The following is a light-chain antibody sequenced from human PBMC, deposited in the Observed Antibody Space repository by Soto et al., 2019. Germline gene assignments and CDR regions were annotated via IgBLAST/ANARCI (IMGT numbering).Light chain of an antibody. CDR3: QQYGRSPGT. CDR2: GAS. CDR1: QSVSSSY. Sequence: EIVLTQSPGTLSLSPGERATLSCRASQSVSSSYLAWYQQKPGQAPRLLIYGASSRATGIPDRFSGSGSGTDFTLTLSRLEPEDCAVYYCQQYGRSPGTFGQGTKVEIK. V-gene: IGKV3-20*01. J-gene: IGKJ1*01.